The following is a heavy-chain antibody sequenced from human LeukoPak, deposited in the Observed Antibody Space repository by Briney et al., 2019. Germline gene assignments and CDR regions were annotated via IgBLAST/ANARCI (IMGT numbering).Heavy chain of an antibody. D-gene: IGHD5-18*01. V-gene: IGHV3-33*06. Sequence: GGSLRLSCAASGFSLSSYGMHWVRQAPGKGLEWVAVIWYDGSNKYYADSVKGRFTISRDNSKNTLYLQMNSLRAEDTAVYYCAKEGRGYSYGYSYFDYWGQGTLVTVSS. J-gene: IGHJ4*02. CDR3: AKEGRGYSYGYSYFDY. CDR1: GFSLSSYG. CDR2: IWYDGSNK.